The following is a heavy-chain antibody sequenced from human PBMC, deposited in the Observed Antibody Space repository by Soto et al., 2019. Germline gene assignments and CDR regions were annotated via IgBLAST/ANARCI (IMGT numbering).Heavy chain of an antibody. D-gene: IGHD4-17*01. J-gene: IGHJ5*02. CDR1: GGSISSDNW. CDR3: ARNGVYSLGS. V-gene: IGHV4-4*02. Sequence: QVQLQESSPGLVKPSGTLSLTCAVSGGSISSDNWWNWVRQPPGQGLEWIGEVYRSGSTNYDPSLKSRVTISIDMSKNQCSLTLTSVTAADTAMYYCARNGVYSLGSWGQGTLVTVSS. CDR2: VYRSGST.